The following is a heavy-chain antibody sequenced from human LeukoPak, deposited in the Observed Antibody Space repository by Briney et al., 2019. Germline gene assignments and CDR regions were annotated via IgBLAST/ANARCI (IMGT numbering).Heavy chain of an antibody. CDR3: ARALTKGDLDY. V-gene: IGHV4-39*07. Sequence: SETLSLTCTVSGGSISSSSYYWGWIRQPPGKGLEWIGSIYYSGSTYYNPSLKSRVTISVDTSKNQFSLKLSSVTAADTAVYYCARALTKGDLDYWGQGTLVTVSS. CDR2: IYYSGST. CDR1: GGSISSSSYY. J-gene: IGHJ4*02. D-gene: IGHD3-16*01.